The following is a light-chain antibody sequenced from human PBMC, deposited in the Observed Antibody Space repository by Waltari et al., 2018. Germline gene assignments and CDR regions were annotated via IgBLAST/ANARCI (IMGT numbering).Light chain of an antibody. J-gene: IGKJ4*01. V-gene: IGKV1-33*01. CDR1: QEISNY. CDR3: QQYDNLPPGLT. Sequence: DIQMTQSPSSRSASVGDRVTITCQASQEISNYLNWYQQKPGKAPKLLIYDASNLETGVPSRFSGSGSGTDFTFTISSLQPEDIATYYCQQYDNLPPGLTFGGGTKVEIK. CDR2: DAS.